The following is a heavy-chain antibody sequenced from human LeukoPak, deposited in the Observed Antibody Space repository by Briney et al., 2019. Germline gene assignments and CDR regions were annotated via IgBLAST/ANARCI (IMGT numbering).Heavy chain of an antibody. D-gene: IGHD2-2*02. CDR3: ARDLGYCSSTSCYKAFDI. J-gene: IGHJ3*02. Sequence: SVKVSCKASGGTFSSYAISWVRQAPGQGLEWMGGIIPIFGTANYAQKFQGRVTMTADTSTSTAYMELRSLRSDDTAVYYCARDLGYCSSTSCYKAFDIWGQGTMVTVSS. V-gene: IGHV1-69*06. CDR1: GGTFSSYA. CDR2: IIPIFGTA.